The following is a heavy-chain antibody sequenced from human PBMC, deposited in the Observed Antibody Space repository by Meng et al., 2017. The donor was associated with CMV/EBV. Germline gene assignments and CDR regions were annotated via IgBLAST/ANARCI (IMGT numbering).Heavy chain of an antibody. J-gene: IGHJ4*02. CDR1: GFTPSNYA. Sequence: EVQLLESGGGLVQPGGSLRLPCAASGFTPSNYAINWVRQAPGRGLEWVSTITTTGTSTYYADSVKGRFTISRDNSKGSLYLQVNSLRADDTAVYYCARGWTVFDYWGQGTLVTVSS. D-gene: IGHD6-19*01. CDR2: ITTTGTST. CDR3: ARGWTVFDY. V-gene: IGHV3-23*01.